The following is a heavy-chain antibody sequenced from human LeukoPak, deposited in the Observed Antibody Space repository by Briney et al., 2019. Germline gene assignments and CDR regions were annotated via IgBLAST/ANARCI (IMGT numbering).Heavy chain of an antibody. CDR1: GFTFSSYA. V-gene: IGHV3-30*04. CDR3: ARDKQLRLGELSFFFDY. Sequence: PGRSLRLSCAASGFTFSSYAMHWVRQAPGKGLEWVAVISYDGSNKYYADSVKGRFTISRDNSKNTLYLQMNSLRAEDTAVYYCARDKQLRLGELSFFFDYWGQGTLVTVPS. D-gene: IGHD3-16*02. J-gene: IGHJ4*02. CDR2: ISYDGSNK.